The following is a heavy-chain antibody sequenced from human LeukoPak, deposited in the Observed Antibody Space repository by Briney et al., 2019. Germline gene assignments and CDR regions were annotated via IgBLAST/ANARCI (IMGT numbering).Heavy chain of an antibody. CDR1: GGTFSSYA. V-gene: IGHV1-2*02. CDR2: INPDSGGT. Sequence: ASVKVSCKASGGTFSSYAISWVRQAPGQGLESMGWINPDSGGTNYPQKFQGRVTMTRDTSISTAYMELSRLRSDDTAVYYCARGGHYYSYSMDVWGKGTTVTVSS. CDR3: ARGGHYYSYSMDV. J-gene: IGHJ6*03.